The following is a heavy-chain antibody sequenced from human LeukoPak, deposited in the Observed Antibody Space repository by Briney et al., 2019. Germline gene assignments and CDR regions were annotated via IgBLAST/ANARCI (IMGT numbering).Heavy chain of an antibody. D-gene: IGHD3-9*01. V-gene: IGHV4-4*07. CDR2: IYTSGST. CDR1: GGSISSYY. CDR3: ARALRYFDWLNAFDI. J-gene: IGHJ3*02. Sequence: PSETLSLTCTVSGGSISSYYWGWIRQPAGKGLEWIGRIYTSGSTNYNPSLKSRVTMSVDTSKNQFSLKLSSVTAADTAVYYCARALRYFDWLNAFDIWGQGTMVTVSS.